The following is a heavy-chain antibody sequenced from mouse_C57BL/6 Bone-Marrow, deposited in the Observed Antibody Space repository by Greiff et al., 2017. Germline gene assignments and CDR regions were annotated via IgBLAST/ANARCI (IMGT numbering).Heavy chain of an antibody. D-gene: IGHD2-14*01. CDR2: FHPYHDAT. V-gene: IGHV1-47*01. CDR3: ARGGSNGGYDMDY. Sequence: QVQLQQSGAELVKPGASVKMSCKASGYTFPTYPIEWMKPNHGQSLEWIGNFHPYHDATKYNETFKGKATLPVDKSSSTVYVELRRLTSDDAAVYYCARGGSNGGYDMDYWGQGTTLTVSA. J-gene: IGHJ2*01. CDR1: GYTFPTYP.